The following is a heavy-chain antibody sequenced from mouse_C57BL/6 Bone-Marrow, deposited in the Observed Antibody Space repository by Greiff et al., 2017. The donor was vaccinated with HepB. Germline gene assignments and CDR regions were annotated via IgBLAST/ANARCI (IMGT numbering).Heavy chain of an antibody. CDR1: GFTFTDYY. Sequence: EVKLEESGGGLVQPGGSLSLSCAASGFTFTDYYMSWVRQPPGKALEWLGFIRNKANGYTTEYSASVKGRFTISRDNSQSILYLQMNALRAEDSATYYCARYYGYDVDYAMDYWGQGTSVTVSS. CDR3: ARYYGYDVDYAMDY. J-gene: IGHJ4*01. D-gene: IGHD2-2*01. CDR2: IRNKANGYTT. V-gene: IGHV7-3*01.